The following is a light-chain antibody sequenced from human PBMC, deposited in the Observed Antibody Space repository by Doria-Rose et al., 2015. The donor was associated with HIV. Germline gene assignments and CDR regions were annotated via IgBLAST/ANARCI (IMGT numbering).Light chain of an antibody. CDR2: AAS. Sequence: MTQSPSSLSASTGDRVTITCRASQDISNYLAWHQQKPGKAPKLLIYAASTLQSGVPSRFSGSGSGTDFTLTISYLQSEDFATYYCQQYYSYPPTFGQGTKVEVK. CDR1: QDISNY. V-gene: IGKV1-8*01. CDR3: QQYYSYPPT. J-gene: IGKJ1*01.